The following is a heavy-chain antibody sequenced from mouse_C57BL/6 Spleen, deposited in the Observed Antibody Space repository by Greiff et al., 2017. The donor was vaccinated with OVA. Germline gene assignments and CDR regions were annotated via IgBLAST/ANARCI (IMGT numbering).Heavy chain of an antibody. Sequence: EVQGVESGPELVKPGASVKMSCKASGYTFTDYNMHWVKQSHGKSLEWIGYINPNNGGTSYNQTLKGKATLTVNKSSSTAYLELRSLTSEDSAVYYCASPYYYGSSYDYWGQGTTLTVSS. V-gene: IGHV1-22*01. CDR2: INPNNGGT. J-gene: IGHJ2*01. D-gene: IGHD1-1*01. CDR3: ASPYYYGSSYDY. CDR1: GYTFTDYN.